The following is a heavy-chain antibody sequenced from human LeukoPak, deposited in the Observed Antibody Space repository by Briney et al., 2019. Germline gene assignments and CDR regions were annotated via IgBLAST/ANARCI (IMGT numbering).Heavy chain of an antibody. J-gene: IGHJ4*02. CDR3: ARRYYDNSGYYYVFDY. D-gene: IGHD3-22*01. V-gene: IGHV5-51*01. CDR1: GYSFTSYW. CDR2: IYPGDSDT. Sequence: GESLKISCKGSGYSFTSYWIGWVRQMPGKGLEWMGIIYPGDSDTRYSPSFQGQVTISADKSISTAYLQWSSLKASDTAMYYCARRYYDNSGYYYVFDYWGQGTLVTVSS.